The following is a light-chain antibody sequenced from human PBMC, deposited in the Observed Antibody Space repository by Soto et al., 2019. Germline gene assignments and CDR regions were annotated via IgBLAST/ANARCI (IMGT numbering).Light chain of an antibody. CDR1: QSVSSSY. V-gene: IGKV3-20*01. Sequence: DIVLTQSPGTLSLSSGERATLSCRASQSVSSSYLAWYQQKPGQAPRLLINGASSRATGIPDRFSGSGSGTDFTLTISRLEPEDFAVYYCQQYGSSPLLTFGGGTKVEIK. J-gene: IGKJ4*01. CDR2: GAS. CDR3: QQYGSSPLLT.